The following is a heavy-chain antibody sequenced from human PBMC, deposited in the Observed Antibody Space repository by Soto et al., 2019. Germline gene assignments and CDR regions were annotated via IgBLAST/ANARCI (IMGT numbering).Heavy chain of an antibody. V-gene: IGHV2-26*01. CDR2: IHSDGAK. Sequence: SGPTLVNPTETLTLTCTVSGFSLSNAGSGVSWIRQPPGKALEWLAHIHSDGAKTYSSSLQSRLTISRDYSRRQVVLTLTKLDPMDTATYYCAHTVLGYCGGGSCPNWFDPWGQGTLVTVSS. J-gene: IGHJ5*02. CDR1: GFSLSNAGSG. CDR3: AHTVLGYCGGGSCPNWFDP. D-gene: IGHD2-15*01.